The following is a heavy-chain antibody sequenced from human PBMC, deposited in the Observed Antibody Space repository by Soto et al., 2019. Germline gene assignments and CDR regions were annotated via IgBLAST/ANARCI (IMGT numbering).Heavy chain of an antibody. CDR3: ARLGTYDASWSGLSGLDV. D-gene: IGHD3-3*01. V-gene: IGHV3-53*01. CDR1: GFTVSSSY. J-gene: IGHJ6*02. Sequence: PWGSLRLSCAASGFTVSSSYMTWVRQAPGKGLEWVSGVYSGATTSYADSVKGRFTISRDNSENTVSLQMSGLRVEDTAVYYCARLGTYDASWSGLSGLDVWGQGTTVTVSS. CDR2: VYSGATT.